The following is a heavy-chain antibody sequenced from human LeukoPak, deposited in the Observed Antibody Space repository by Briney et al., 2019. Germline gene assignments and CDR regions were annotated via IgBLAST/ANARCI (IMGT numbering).Heavy chain of an antibody. Sequence: SETLSLTCTVSGGSISSYYWSWIRQPPGKGLEWIGYIYYSGSTNYNPSLKSRVTISVDTSKNHFSLKLSSVTAADTAVYYCARAPPNYYGSGGNYFDYWGQGTLVTVSS. CDR2: IYYSGST. D-gene: IGHD3-10*01. J-gene: IGHJ4*02. CDR3: ARAPPNYYGSGGNYFDY. CDR1: GGSISSYY. V-gene: IGHV4-59*01.